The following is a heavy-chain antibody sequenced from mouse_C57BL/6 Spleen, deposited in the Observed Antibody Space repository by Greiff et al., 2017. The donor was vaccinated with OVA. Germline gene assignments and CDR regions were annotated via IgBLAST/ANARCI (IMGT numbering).Heavy chain of an antibody. D-gene: IGHD1-1*01. CDR1: GYAFSSSW. J-gene: IGHJ2*01. CDR2: IYPGDGDT. Sequence: QVQLKESGPELVKPGASVKISCKASGYAFSSSWMNWVKQRPGKGLEWIGRIYPGDGDTNYNGKFKGKATLTADKSSSTAYMQLSSLTSEDSAVYFCATGSEYFDYWGQGTTLTVSS. CDR3: ATGSEYFDY. V-gene: IGHV1-82*01.